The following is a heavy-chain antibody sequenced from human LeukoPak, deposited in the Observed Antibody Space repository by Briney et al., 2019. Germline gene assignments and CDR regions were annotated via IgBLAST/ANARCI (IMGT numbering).Heavy chain of an antibody. CDR1: GLSFSSYG. Sequence: GGSLRLSCAASGLSFSSYGMHWVRQAPGKGLEWVAVISYDGSNKYYADSVKGRFTISRDNSKNTLYLQMNSLRAEDTAVYYCAKDLPPDYWGQGTLVTVSS. CDR2: ISYDGSNK. V-gene: IGHV3-30*18. J-gene: IGHJ4*02. CDR3: AKDLPPDY. D-gene: IGHD5/OR15-5a*01.